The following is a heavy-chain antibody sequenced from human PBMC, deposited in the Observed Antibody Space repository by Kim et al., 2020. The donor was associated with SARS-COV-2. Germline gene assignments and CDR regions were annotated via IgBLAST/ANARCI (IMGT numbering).Heavy chain of an antibody. CDR3: ARDCHSDRGCDAFDI. J-gene: IGHJ3*02. CDR2: INTNTGNP. CDR1: GYTFTSYA. V-gene: IGHV7-4-1*02. D-gene: IGHD6-19*01. Sequence: ASVKVSCKASGYTFTSYAMNWVRQAPGQGLEWMGWINTNTGNPTYTQGFTGRFVFSLDTSVSTAYLQISSLKAEDTAVYYCARDCHSDRGCDAFDIWGQGTMVTVSS.